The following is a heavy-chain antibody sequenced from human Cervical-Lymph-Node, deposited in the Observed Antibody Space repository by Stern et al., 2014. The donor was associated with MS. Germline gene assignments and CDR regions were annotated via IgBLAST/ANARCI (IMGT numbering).Heavy chain of an antibody. CDR1: GYIFPNYA. D-gene: IGHD4-17*01. J-gene: IGHJ6*02. CDR3: ARVWSRYGDYGMDV. V-gene: IGHV7-4-1*02. Sequence: QVQLVQSGSELKKPGASVKVSCKASGYIFPNYAMNWVRQAPGQGLEWMGWINTNTGNPTYAQGFTGRFVFSLDTSVSTAYLQISSLKAEDTAVYYCARVWSRYGDYGMDVWGQGTTVTVSS. CDR2: INTNTGNP.